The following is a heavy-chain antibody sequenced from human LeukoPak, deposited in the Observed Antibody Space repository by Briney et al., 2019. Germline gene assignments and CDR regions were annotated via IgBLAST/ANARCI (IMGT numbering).Heavy chain of an antibody. J-gene: IGHJ3*02. CDR2: ISSSSSYI. CDR1: GFTFDDYA. Sequence: PGRSLRLSCAASGFTFDDYAMNWVRQAPGKGLEWVSSISSSSSYIYYADSVKGRFTISRDNAKNSLYLQMNSLRAEDTAVYYCASPPLWFGEGDAFDIWGQGTMVTVSS. V-gene: IGHV3-21*01. D-gene: IGHD3-10*01. CDR3: ASPPLWFGEGDAFDI.